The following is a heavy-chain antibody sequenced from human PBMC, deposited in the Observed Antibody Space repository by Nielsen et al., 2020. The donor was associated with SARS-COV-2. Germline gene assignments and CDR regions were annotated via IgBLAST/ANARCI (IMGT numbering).Heavy chain of an antibody. CDR1: GFMFSSYG. V-gene: IGHV3-21*04. J-gene: IGHJ6*02. CDR3: AKPYGMDV. Sequence: GESLKISCAASGFMFSSYGMHWVRQAPGKGLEWVSYIGISSSTYYADSVTGRFTISRDNSKNTLYLQMNSLRAEDTAVYYCAKPYGMDVWGQGTTVTVSS. CDR2: IGISSST.